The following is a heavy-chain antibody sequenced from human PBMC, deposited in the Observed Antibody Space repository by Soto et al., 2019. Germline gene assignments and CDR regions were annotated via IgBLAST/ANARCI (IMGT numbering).Heavy chain of an antibody. Sequence: EVQLVESGGGLVQPGGSLRLSCAASGFTFSSYDMHWVRQATGKGLEWVSAIGTAGDTYYPGSVKGRFTISRENAKISLYLQMNSLRAGDTAVYYCARVNAMIAFYDYWGQGTLVTVSS. D-gene: IGHD3-22*01. J-gene: IGHJ4*02. CDR1: GFTFSSYD. CDR2: IGTAGDT. CDR3: ARVNAMIAFYDY. V-gene: IGHV3-13*01.